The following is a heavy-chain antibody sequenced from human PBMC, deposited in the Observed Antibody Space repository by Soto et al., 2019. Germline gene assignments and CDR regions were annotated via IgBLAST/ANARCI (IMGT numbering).Heavy chain of an antibody. D-gene: IGHD3-3*01. Sequence: PGESLKISCKGSGYSFTSYWIGWVRQMPGKGLEWMGIIYPGDSDTRYSPSFQGQVTISADKSISTAYLQWSSLKASDTAMYYCARPTSDFRDAFDIWGQGAMVTVSS. CDR1: GYSFTSYW. CDR2: IYPGDSDT. V-gene: IGHV5-51*01. CDR3: ARPTSDFRDAFDI. J-gene: IGHJ3*02.